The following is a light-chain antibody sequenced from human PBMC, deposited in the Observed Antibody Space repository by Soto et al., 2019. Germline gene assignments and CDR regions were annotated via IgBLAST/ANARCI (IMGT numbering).Light chain of an antibody. Sequence: EIVLTQSPGTLSLSPGERATLSCRASQSVSGNYLAWYQQKPGQSHRLLIYGSSDRSTGIPDRFSGSGSETDFTLIISRVEPEDFAVYYCQQYGSSPPYTFGQGTKLEIK. CDR3: QQYGSSPPYT. J-gene: IGKJ2*01. V-gene: IGKV3-20*01. CDR2: GSS. CDR1: QSVSGNY.